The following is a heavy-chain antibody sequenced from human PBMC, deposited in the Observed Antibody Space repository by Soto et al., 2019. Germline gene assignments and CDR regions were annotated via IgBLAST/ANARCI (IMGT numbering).Heavy chain of an antibody. CDR3: VRHADVATYMDLAYFKS. CDR2: IYYSGNT. J-gene: IGHJ4*02. D-gene: IGHD5-12*01. Sequence: QVQLQESGPGLVQPSETLSLTCTVSGDSLSSGNYYWSWIRQPPGKGPEWIGYIYYSGNTKYSPSVKGRVTISIDTSKNQFSLRVSSVTAADTAVYYCVRHADVATYMDLAYFKSWGEGTLVTVSS. CDR1: GDSLSSGNYY. V-gene: IGHV4-61*01.